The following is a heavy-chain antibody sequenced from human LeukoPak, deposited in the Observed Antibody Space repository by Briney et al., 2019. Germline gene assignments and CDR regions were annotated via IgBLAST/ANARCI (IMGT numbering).Heavy chain of an antibody. Sequence: QPGGSLRLSCAASGFTFSTSWMHWVRQVPGKGLVWVSRINSDGRSTDYADSVKGRFTISRDNIKNTLYLQMNSLRVEDTAVYYCAHTVWSGNYFDYWGQGTLVTVSS. CDR1: GFTFSTSW. V-gene: IGHV3-74*01. CDR2: INSDGRST. D-gene: IGHD3-3*01. J-gene: IGHJ4*02. CDR3: AHTVWSGNYFDY.